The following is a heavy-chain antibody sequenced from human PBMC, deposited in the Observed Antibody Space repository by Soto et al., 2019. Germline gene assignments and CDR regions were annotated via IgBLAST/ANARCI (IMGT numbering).Heavy chain of an antibody. V-gene: IGHV3-23*01. CDR3: AKDGYYDSSGPKGRAFDI. CDR1: GFTFSSYA. D-gene: IGHD3-22*01. Sequence: GGSLRLSCAASGFTFSSYAMSWVRQAPGKGLEWVSAISGSGGSTYYADSVKGRFTISRDNSKNTLYLQMNSLRAEDTAVYYCAKDGYYDSSGPKGRAFDIWGQGTMVTVSS. CDR2: ISGSGGST. J-gene: IGHJ3*02.